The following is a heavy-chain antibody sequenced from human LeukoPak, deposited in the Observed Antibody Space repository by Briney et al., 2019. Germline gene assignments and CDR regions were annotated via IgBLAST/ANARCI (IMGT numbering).Heavy chain of an antibody. CDR1: GFTFSDAW. J-gene: IGHJ4*02. CDR2: IKSGGTT. CDR3: TTCTTCYVNYFDS. D-gene: IGHD2-2*01. Sequence: GGSVRLSCAASGFTFSDAWMTWVRQAPGKGLEWVGRIKSGGTTDYAAPVKGRFTISRDDSKNTLYLQMNSLKTEDTAVYYCTTCTTCYVNYFDSWGQGTLVTVSS. V-gene: IGHV3-15*01.